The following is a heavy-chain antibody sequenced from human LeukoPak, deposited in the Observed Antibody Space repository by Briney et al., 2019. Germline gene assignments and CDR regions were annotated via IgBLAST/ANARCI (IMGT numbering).Heavy chain of an antibody. J-gene: IGHJ3*02. V-gene: IGHV4-61*01. CDR2: NYYSGST. CDR1: GGSISSSNYY. D-gene: IGHD3-22*01. Sequence: SETLSLTCSVSGGSISSSNYYWSWLRQPPGKGLEWIGYNYYSGSTNYNPSLKSRVTISVETSKNQFSLKLSSVTAADTAVYYCARAYYYDSSGYAFDIWGQGTMVTVSS. CDR3: ARAYYYDSSGYAFDI.